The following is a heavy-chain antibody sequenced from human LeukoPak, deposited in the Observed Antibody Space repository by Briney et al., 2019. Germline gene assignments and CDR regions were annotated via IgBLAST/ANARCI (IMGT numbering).Heavy chain of an antibody. CDR1: GFTFSSYS. D-gene: IGHD3-3*01. J-gene: IGHJ5*02. V-gene: IGHV3-48*01. CDR2: IIGSSSTI. CDR3: ARDHVPGVLRFLKNGGWFNP. Sequence: GGSLRLSCAASGFTFSSYSMNWVRQAPGKGLEWVSYIIGSSSTIYYADSVKGRFTISRDNAKNSLYLQMNSLRAEDTAVYYCARDHVPGVLRFLKNGGWFNPWGQGTLVTVSS.